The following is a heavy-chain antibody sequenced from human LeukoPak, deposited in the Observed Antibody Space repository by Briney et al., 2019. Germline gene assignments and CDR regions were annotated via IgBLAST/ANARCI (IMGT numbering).Heavy chain of an antibody. CDR3: ARGIRYCSGGSCYGSKYYFDY. D-gene: IGHD2-15*01. CDR2: IYYSGST. J-gene: IGHJ4*02. CDR1: GGSISSYY. Sequence: PSETLSLTCTVSGGSISSYYWSWIRQPPGKGLEWIGYIYYSGSTNYNPSLKSRVTISVDTSKNQFSLKLSSVTAADTAVYYCARGIRYCSGGSCYGSKYYFDYWGQGTLVTVSS. V-gene: IGHV4-59*01.